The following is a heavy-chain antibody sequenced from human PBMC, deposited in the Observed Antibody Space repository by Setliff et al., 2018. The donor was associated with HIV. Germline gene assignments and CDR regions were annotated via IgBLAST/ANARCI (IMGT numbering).Heavy chain of an antibody. CDR3: ARRPPINYSSSWYVEN. CDR2: IYYNGNT. D-gene: IGHD6-13*01. V-gene: IGHV4-38-2*02. J-gene: IGHJ1*01. CDR1: GYSISSDYY. Sequence: SETLSLTCTVSGYSISSDYYWGWIRQSPGRGLEWIGSIYYNGNTNYNPSLKSRVTITVDVSKNQFSLKLSSVTAADTAVYYCARRPPINYSSSWYVENWGQGTLVTVSS.